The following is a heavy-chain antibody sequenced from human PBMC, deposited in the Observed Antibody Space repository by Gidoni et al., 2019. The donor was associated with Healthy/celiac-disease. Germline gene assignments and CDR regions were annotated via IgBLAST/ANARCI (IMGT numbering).Heavy chain of an antibody. V-gene: IGHV1-18*01. D-gene: IGHD1-7*01. Sequence: QVQLVQSGAEVKKTGASVTVPCKASGYTCTSDGISWVRQAPGQGLEWMGWISAYDGNSNSAQKLQGSVTMTTDTSTRTAYMELMSLRSDDTAVYYCARAQSPGTTIVWWFDPWGQGTLVTVSS. CDR2: ISAYDGNS. CDR3: ARAQSPGTTIVWWFDP. J-gene: IGHJ5*02. CDR1: GYTCTSDG.